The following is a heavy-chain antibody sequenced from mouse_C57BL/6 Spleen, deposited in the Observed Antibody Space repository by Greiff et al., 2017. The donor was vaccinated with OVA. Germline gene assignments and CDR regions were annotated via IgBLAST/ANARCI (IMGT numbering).Heavy chain of an antibody. CDR2: INPSNGGT. J-gene: IGHJ1*03. V-gene: IGHV1-53*01. Sequence: VQLQQSGTELVKPGASVKLSCKASGYTFTSYWMHWVKQRPGQGLEWIGNINPSNGGTNYNEKFKSKATLTVDKSSSTAYMQLSSLTSEDSAVYYCAREVYYGSSYDWYFDVWGTGTTVTVSS. CDR1: GYTFTSYW. D-gene: IGHD1-1*01. CDR3: AREVYYGSSYDWYFDV.